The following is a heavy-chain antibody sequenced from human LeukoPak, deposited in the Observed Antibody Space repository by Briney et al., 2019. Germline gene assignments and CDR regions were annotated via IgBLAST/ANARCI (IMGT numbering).Heavy chain of an antibody. D-gene: IGHD6-19*01. Sequence: GGSLRLSCAASGFTFSIYAMNWVRQAPGEGLEWVSSIGGSSTSLYYADSLKGRFTISRDNAKNSLYLQLNSLRAEDTAAYYCARDGSGGEVIGYWGQGTLVTVSS. J-gene: IGHJ4*02. CDR2: IGGSSTSL. CDR3: ARDGSGGEVIGY. CDR1: GFTFSIYA. V-gene: IGHV3-21*01.